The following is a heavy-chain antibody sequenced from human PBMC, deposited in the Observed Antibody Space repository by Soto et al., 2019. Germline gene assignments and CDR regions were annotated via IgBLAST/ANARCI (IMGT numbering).Heavy chain of an antibody. CDR3: GRDPRSITGTTSSEDVQH. J-gene: IGHJ1*01. CDR1: GGTFSGYA. Sequence: QAQLMQSGAEVKKPGSSVKVSCKASGGTFSGYAINWERQAPGQGLEWMGGIIPLLGITDYGQKFQGRITIAADESTGTAYMDLRVLRSEDTAVFYCGRDPRSITGTTSSEDVQHWGQGTLVSVSS. CDR2: IIPLLGIT. D-gene: IGHD1-20*01. V-gene: IGHV1-69*01.